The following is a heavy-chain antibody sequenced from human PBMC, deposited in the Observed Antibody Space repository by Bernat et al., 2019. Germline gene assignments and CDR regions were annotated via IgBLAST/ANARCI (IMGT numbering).Heavy chain of an antibody. D-gene: IGHD3-10*01. Sequence: QLQLQESGPGLVKPSETLSLTCTVSGGSISSNNYYWDWIRQPPGKGLKWIGGIYYSGSTYYNPSLKSRVTIFVDTSKNQFSLKLSSVTAADTAVYYCATSHFGGGGLNHWFDPWGQGTLVTVSS. CDR1: GGSISSNNYY. CDR2: IYYSGST. V-gene: IGHV4-39*01. CDR3: ATSHFGGGGLNHWFDP. J-gene: IGHJ5*02.